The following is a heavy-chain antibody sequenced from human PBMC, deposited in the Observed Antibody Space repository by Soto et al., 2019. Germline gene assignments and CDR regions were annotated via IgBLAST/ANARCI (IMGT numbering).Heavy chain of an antibody. D-gene: IGHD3-16*01. CDR1: GFSLSTNGVG. CDR2: IYWDGNK. Sequence: QITLKESGPTLVRPTQTLTLTCTFSGFSLSTNGVGVGWIRQPPGKALEWLAIIYWDGNKRYSPSLQSRLTISKDSSRNQVVLRMTNMVPVDTATYYCVHRYDYGEMGFWGPGTLVTVSS. V-gene: IGHV2-5*02. CDR3: VHRYDYGEMGF. J-gene: IGHJ4*02.